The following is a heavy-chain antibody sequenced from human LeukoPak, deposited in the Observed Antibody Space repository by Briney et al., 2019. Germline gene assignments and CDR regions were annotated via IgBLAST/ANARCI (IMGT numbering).Heavy chain of an antibody. CDR3: ARGLTYYYDSSGYKPAPHFDY. Sequence: ASVKVSCKASGYTFTSYYMHWVRQAPGQGLEWMGIINPSGGSTSYAQKFQGRVTMTRDMSTSTVYMELSSLRSEDTAVYYCARGLTYYYDSSGYKPAPHFDYWGQGTLVTVSS. CDR2: INPSGGST. J-gene: IGHJ4*02. D-gene: IGHD3-22*01. V-gene: IGHV1-46*01. CDR1: GYTFTSYY.